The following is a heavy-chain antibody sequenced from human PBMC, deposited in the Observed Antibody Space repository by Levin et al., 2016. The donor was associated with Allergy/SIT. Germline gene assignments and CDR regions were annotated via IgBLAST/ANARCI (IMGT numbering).Heavy chain of an antibody. J-gene: IGHJ4*02. CDR1: GGSISSSSYY. V-gene: IGHV4-39*01. CDR2: IYYSGST. Sequence: SETLSLTCTVSGGSISSSSYYWGWIRQPPGKGLEWIGSIYYSGSTYYNPSLKSRVTISVDTSKNQFSLKLSSVTAADTAVYYCARRRGYDSSAPKGRSYSGAVDYWGQGTLVTVSS. CDR3: ARRRGYDSSAPKGRSYSGAVDY. D-gene: IGHD3-22*01.